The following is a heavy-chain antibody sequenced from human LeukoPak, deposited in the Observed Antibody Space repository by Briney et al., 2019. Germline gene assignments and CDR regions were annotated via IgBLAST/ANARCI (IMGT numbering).Heavy chain of an antibody. J-gene: IGHJ4*02. CDR2: IKSKTDGGTT. V-gene: IGHV3-15*01. Sequence: PGGSLRPSCAASGFTFRNAWMSWVRQAPGKGLEWVGRIKSKTDGGTTDYAAPVKGRFTISRDDSKNTLYLQMNSLKTEDTAVYYCTTDPQGPSYFDYWGQGTLVTVSS. CDR1: GFTFRNAW. CDR3: TTDPQGPSYFDY.